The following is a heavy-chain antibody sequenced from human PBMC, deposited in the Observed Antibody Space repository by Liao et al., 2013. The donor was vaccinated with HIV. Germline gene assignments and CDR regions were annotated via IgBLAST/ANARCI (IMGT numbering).Heavy chain of an antibody. V-gene: IGHV4-61*02. CDR1: GGSISSGSHY. Sequence: QLQLQESGPGLVRPSETLSLTCTVSGGSISSGSHYCSWIRQPAGKGLEWIGRIYVSGSTTYNPSLKSRVTISVDTSKNQFSLKLSSVTAADTAVYYCARGQDVFDIWGQGTMVTVSS. CDR2: IYVSGST. CDR3: ARGQDVFDI. J-gene: IGHJ3*02.